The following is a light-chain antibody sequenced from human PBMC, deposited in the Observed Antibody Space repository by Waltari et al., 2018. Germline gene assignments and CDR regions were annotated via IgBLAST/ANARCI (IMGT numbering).Light chain of an antibody. Sequence: SYVLTQPPSVSVAPGKTARIACGLNDIGGRTVNGYQQKPAKAPVLVVYGDTDRPSGIPERFFGSTSGNSATLTISRVEAGDEADYYCQVWVSRTDHYVFGTGTKVTVL. CDR1: DIGGRT. CDR3: QVWVSRTDHYV. CDR2: GDT. J-gene: IGLJ1*01. V-gene: IGLV3-21*03.